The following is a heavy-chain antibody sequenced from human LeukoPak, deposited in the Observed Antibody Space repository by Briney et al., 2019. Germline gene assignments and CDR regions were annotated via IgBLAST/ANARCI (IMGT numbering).Heavy chain of an antibody. J-gene: IGHJ3*01. V-gene: IGHV4-59*01. CDR2: IYYNGST. CDR1: GASINVYY. Sequence: PSETLSLTCSVSGASINVYYWSWVRQPPGEALEWIGYIYYNGSTNYNPSLKSRVTMSVDTSKNQFSLNLSSVTAADTAVYYCARDRQHRDAFDVWGQGTMVTVSS. CDR3: ARDRQHRDAFDV.